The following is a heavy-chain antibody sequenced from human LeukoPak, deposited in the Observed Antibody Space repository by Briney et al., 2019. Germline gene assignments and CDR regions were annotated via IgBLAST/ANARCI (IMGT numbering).Heavy chain of an antibody. Sequence: VASVKVSCKASGGTFSSYAISWVRQAPGQGLEWMGGIIPIFGTANYAQKFQGRVTITTDESTSTAHMELSSLRSEDTAVYYCARPALWFGEFPLYWGQGTLVTVSS. CDR1: GGTFSSYA. V-gene: IGHV1-69*05. CDR3: ARPALWFGEFPLY. J-gene: IGHJ4*02. D-gene: IGHD3-10*01. CDR2: IIPIFGTA.